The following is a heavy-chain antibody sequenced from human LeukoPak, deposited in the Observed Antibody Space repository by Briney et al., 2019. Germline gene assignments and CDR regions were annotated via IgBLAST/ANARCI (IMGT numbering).Heavy chain of an antibody. CDR3: ARGAPRYCSSTRCYGGDY. CDR1: GGSISGYY. D-gene: IGHD2-2*01. V-gene: IGHV4-34*01. Sequence: SETLSLTCAVHGGSISGYYWSWIRQPPGKGLERIGEINHSGSTNYNPSLKSRVTISVDTSQRQFSLKLSSVTAADTAVYYCARGAPRYCSSTRCYGGDYWGQGTLVTVSS. CDR2: INHSGST. J-gene: IGHJ4*02.